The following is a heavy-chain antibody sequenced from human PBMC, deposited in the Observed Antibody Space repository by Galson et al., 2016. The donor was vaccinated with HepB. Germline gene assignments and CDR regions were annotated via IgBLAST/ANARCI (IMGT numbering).Heavy chain of an antibody. D-gene: IGHD4-23*01. CDR3: ASDHGGNPGSDY. CDR1: GFTFSSYS. V-gene: IGHV3-21*01. CDR2: ISSSSSYI. J-gene: IGHJ4*02. Sequence: SLRLSCAASGFTFSSYSMNWVRQAPGKGLEWVSSISSSSSYIYYADSVKGRFTISRDNAKNSLYLQMHSLRTEDTALYYCASDHGGNPGSDYWGQGTLVTVSS.